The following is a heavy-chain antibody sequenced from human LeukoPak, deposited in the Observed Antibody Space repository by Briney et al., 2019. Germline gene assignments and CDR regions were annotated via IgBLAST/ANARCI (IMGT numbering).Heavy chain of an antibody. D-gene: IGHD3-3*01. Sequence: PGGSLRLSCAASGFTFSSYAMTWVRQPPGKGLEWIGSIYYSGSTYYNPSLKSRVTISVDTSKNQFSLKLSSVTAADTAVYYCARLNFGSLVGYWGQGTLVTVSS. J-gene: IGHJ4*02. CDR1: GFTFSSYA. CDR2: IYYSGST. CDR3: ARLNFGSLVGY. V-gene: IGHV4-39*01.